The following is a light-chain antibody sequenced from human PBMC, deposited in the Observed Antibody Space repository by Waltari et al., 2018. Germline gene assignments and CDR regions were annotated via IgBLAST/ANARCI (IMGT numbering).Light chain of an antibody. CDR1: QSVTSN. Sequence: ETVMTQSPATLSVSPGERATLSCRASQSVTSNLAWYQQKPGQAPRLLIYDASTRDTGIPPRFSGRGSGTEFTLTISSLQSEDFAVYYCQQYNDWPQTFGQGTKVEIK. CDR2: DAS. CDR3: QQYNDWPQT. V-gene: IGKV3-15*01. J-gene: IGKJ1*01.